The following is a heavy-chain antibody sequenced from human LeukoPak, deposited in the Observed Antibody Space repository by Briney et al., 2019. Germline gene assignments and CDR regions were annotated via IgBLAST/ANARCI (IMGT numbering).Heavy chain of an antibody. CDR1: GGSVTSFY. V-gene: IGHV4-59*02. CDR2: IYYSGST. D-gene: IGHD1-1*01. CDR3: ARRYNWNDRWD. Sequence: SETLSLTCTVSGGSVTSFYWSWIRQPPGKGLEWIGSIYYSGSTYYNPSLKSRLTISLDTSKNQFSLRLSSVTAADTAFYYCARRYNWNDRWDWGQGTLVTVSP. J-gene: IGHJ4*02.